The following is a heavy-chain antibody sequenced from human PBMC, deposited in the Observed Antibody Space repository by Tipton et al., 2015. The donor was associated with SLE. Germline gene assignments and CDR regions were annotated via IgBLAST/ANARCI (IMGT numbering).Heavy chain of an antibody. CDR1: GGFMSSGGYS. J-gene: IGHJ3*02. CDR3: VGTRDAYDETGGFDI. CDR2: LFSSGTT. D-gene: IGHD5-24*01. Sequence: TLSLTCTVSGGFMSSGGYSWTWIRQAPGKGLEWIGFLFSSGTTYHNPSLKSRVTASVDTSTNQFSLKLSSVTAADTAMYYCVGTRDAYDETGGFDIWGQGTMVTVSS. V-gene: IGHV4-30-2*01.